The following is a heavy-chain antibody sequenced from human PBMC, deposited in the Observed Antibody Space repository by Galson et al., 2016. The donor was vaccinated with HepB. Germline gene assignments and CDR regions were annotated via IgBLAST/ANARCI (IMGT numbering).Heavy chain of an antibody. CDR3: ARLDNRGYKYAYLDY. CDR2: IYPGDFDT. J-gene: IGHJ4*02. D-gene: IGHD5-18*01. Sequence: QSGAEVKKPGESLKISCKGSGYTFTSHWIGWVRQMPGKGLEVMGFIYPGDFDTRYSPSFQGQVTISADKSTTNVYLQWSSLKASDTAIYYCARLDNRGYKYAYLDYWGQGTLVTVSS. CDR1: GYTFTSHW. V-gene: IGHV5-51*01.